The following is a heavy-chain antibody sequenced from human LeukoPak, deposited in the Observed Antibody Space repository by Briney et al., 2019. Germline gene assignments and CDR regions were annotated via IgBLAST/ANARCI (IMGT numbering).Heavy chain of an antibody. CDR1: GFIFSSYY. CDR2: IKQDGSEK. D-gene: IGHD3-9*01. Sequence: GGSLRLSCAASGFIFSSYYMAWVRQAPGKGLEWVANIKQDGSEKYYVDSVKGRFTISRDNAKNSLYLQMNSLRAEDTAVYYCARWRAPGYYFDYWGQGTLVTVSS. J-gene: IGHJ4*02. CDR3: ARWRAPGYYFDY. V-gene: IGHV3-7*01.